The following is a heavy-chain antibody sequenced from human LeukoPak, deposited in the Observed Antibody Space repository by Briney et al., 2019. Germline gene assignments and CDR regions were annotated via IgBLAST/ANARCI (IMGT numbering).Heavy chain of an antibody. D-gene: IGHD5-18*01. V-gene: IGHV4-59*01. CDR3: AGDTAMAPFDG. CDR1: GGTSSSYN. CDR2: IYYGGST. Sequence: SAMLSFTATGAGGTSSSYNWSWIRPPPGKGLEWTGFIYYGGSTDYKPSLKSRVTISVDTSKNPFSLKLSSVTAADTAVYYCAGDTAMAPFDGWGQGSLATVS. J-gene: IGHJ4*02.